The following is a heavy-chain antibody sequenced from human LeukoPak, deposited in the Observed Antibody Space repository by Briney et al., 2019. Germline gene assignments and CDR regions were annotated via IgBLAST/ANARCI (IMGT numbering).Heavy chain of an antibody. J-gene: IGHJ4*02. D-gene: IGHD3-22*01. Sequence: GGSLRLSCVASGFTFTNYDMHWVRQATGKGLEWVSTIGTAGDTYYLDSVKGRFTISREDAKNSLYLQMNSLRAGDTAVYYCARAGYYDSSGYPFDYWGQGTLVTVSS. CDR1: GFTFTNYD. CDR3: ARAGYYDSSGYPFDY. V-gene: IGHV3-13*04. CDR2: IGTAGDT.